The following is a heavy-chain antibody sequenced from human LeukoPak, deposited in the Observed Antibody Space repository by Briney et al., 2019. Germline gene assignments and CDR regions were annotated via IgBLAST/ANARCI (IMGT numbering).Heavy chain of an antibody. CDR1: GGSISSSSYY. J-gene: IGHJ4*02. D-gene: IGHD3-16*01. Sequence: SETLSLTCTVSGGSISSSSYYWGWIRQPPGKGLEWIGYIYYSGSTNYNPSLKSRVTISVDTSKNQFSLKLSSVTAADTAVYYCARDSPAYDWRQGTLVTVSS. V-gene: IGHV4-61*01. CDR2: IYYSGST. CDR3: ARDSPAYD.